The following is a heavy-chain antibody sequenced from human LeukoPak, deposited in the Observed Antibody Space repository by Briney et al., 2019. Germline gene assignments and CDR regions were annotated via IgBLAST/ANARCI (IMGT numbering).Heavy chain of an antibody. CDR2: IKQDGSVQ. Sequence: PGGSLRLSCAASGFTFSNYWMSWVRQPPGKGLEWVANIKQDGSVQYYVDSVNGRFTISRDNAKNSLYLQLDSLRDDDTALYYCARAPRPGLWSGYCEYWGQGTLVTVSS. CDR1: GFTFSNYW. J-gene: IGHJ4*02. CDR3: ARAPRPGLWSGYCEY. D-gene: IGHD3-3*01. V-gene: IGHV3-7*01.